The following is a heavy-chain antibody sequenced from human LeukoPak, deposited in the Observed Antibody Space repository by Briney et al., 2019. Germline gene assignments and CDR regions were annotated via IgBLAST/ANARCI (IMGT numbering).Heavy chain of an antibody. CDR1: GGSFSSYY. J-gene: IGHJ4*02. V-gene: IGHV4-4*07. CDR2: IYTSGST. CDR3: ARENSGSYREFDY. D-gene: IGHD1-26*01. Sequence: PSETLSLTCTVSGGSFSSYYWSWIRQPPGKGLEWIGRIYTSGSTNYNASLKSRVSISVDTSKNQFSLKLSSVTAADTAVFYCARENSGSYREFDYWGQGTLVTVSS.